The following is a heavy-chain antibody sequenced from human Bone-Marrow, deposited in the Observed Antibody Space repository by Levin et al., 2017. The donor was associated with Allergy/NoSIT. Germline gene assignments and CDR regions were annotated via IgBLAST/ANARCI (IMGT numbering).Heavy chain of an antibody. J-gene: IGHJ4*02. CDR3: ARLRSGGFDY. Sequence: SETLSLTCSVSGGSISSFYWSWIRQPPGKGLEWIGYIYFRGTTNYNPSLQSRVTISGDTSKNQFSLKLSSVTAADTAVYYCARLRSGGFDYWGQGTLVTVSS. CDR2: IYFRGTT. CDR1: GGSISSFY. V-gene: IGHV4-59*01. D-gene: IGHD5-12*01.